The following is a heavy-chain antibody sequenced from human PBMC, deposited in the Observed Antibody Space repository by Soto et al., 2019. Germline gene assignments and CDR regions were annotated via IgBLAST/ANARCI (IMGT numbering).Heavy chain of an antibody. D-gene: IGHD6-13*01. CDR3: ARSRGTIIAAAGRRAPFADKSNWFDP. Sequence: ASVKVSCKASGYTFTGYYMHWARQAPGQGLEWMGWINPNSGGTNYAQKFQGWVTMTRDTSISTAYMELSRLRSDDTAVYYCARSRGTIIAAAGRRAPFADKSNWFDPWGQGTLVTVSS. CDR2: INPNSGGT. J-gene: IGHJ5*02. CDR1: GYTFTGYY. V-gene: IGHV1-2*04.